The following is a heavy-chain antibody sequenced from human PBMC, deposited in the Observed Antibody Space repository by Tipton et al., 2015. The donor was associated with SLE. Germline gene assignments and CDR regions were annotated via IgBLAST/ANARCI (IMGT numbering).Heavy chain of an antibody. CDR3: ARQDLGRAATWTFDN. CDR2: VLVTGYT. V-gene: IGHV4-39*01. CDR1: GGPIRNSTYY. D-gene: IGHD6-25*01. Sequence: TLSLTCHVAGGPIRNSTYYWAWIRQPPVKRLVWIGSVLVTGYTAYNPSLETRLTITVDTSKNGFSPRLSSVTAADTAVYFCARQDLGRAATWTFDNWCQGTLVTISS. J-gene: IGHJ4*02.